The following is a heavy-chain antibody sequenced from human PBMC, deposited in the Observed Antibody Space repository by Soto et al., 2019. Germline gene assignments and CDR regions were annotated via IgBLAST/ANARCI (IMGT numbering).Heavy chain of an antibody. CDR1: GGSISSSSYY. Sequence: SETLSLTCTVSGGSISSSSYYWGWIRQPPGKGLEWIGSIYYSGSTYYNPSLKSRVTISVDKSKNQFSLKLSSVTAADTAVYYCASQYYYDSSGYYPWYFDYWGQGTLVTVSS. V-gene: IGHV4-39*01. CDR2: IYYSGST. CDR3: ASQYYYDSSGYYPWYFDY. D-gene: IGHD3-22*01. J-gene: IGHJ4*02.